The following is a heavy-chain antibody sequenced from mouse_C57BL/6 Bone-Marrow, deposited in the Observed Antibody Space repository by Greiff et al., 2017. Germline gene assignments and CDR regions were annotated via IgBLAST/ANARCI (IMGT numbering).Heavy chain of an antibody. V-gene: IGHV1-19*01. Sequence: EVKLMESGPVLVKPGASVKMSCKASGYTFTDYYMNWVKQSHGKSLEWIGVINPYNGGTSYNQKFKGKATLTVDKSSSTAYMELNSLTSEDSAVYYCARRGGSTMVKGAWFAYWGQGTLVTVSA. J-gene: IGHJ3*01. CDR1: GYTFTDYY. D-gene: IGHD2-2*01. CDR2: INPYNGGT. CDR3: ARRGGSTMVKGAWFAY.